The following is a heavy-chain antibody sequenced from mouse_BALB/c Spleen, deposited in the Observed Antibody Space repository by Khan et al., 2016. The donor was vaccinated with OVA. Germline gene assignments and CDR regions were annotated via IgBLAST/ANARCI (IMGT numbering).Heavy chain of an antibody. Sequence: VQLQQPGPGLVRPSQTLSITCTVSGFSLTTYDVHWVRQSPGKGLEWLGVIRSAGKTDYNAAFISRLSITKDNSKSNIFFKMNSMQAEATAMYYCTRNFYMYTFSCWGRGTLVTVSA. V-gene: IGHV2-2*01. D-gene: IGHD2-14*01. CDR3: TRNFYMYTFSC. J-gene: IGHJ3*01. CDR1: GFSLTTYD. CDR2: IRSAGKT.